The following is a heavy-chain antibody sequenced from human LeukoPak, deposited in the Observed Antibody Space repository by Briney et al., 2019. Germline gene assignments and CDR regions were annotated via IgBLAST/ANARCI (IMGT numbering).Heavy chain of an antibody. J-gene: IGHJ4*02. Sequence: GGSLRLSCAASGFTFSSYSMNWVRQAPGKGLEWVSSISSSSSYIYYADSVKGRFTISRDNAKNSLYLQMNSLRAKDTAVYYCARAPYCSGGSCYFDYWGQGTLVTVSS. CDR3: ARAPYCSGGSCYFDY. D-gene: IGHD2-15*01. CDR1: GFTFSSYS. V-gene: IGHV3-21*01. CDR2: ISSSSSYI.